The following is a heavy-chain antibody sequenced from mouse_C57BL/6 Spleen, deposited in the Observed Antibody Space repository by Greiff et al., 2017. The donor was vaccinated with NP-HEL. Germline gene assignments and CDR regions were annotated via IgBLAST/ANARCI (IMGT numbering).Heavy chain of an antibody. CDR3: ARPDYGSSYAWFAY. Sequence: EVQVVESGGGLVKPGGSLKLSCAASGFTFSDYGLHWVRQAPEKGLEWVAYISSGSSTIYYADTVKGRFTISRDNAKNTLFLQMTRLRSEDTAMYYCARPDYGSSYAWFAYWGQGTLVTVSA. V-gene: IGHV5-17*01. CDR2: ISSGSSTI. CDR1: GFTFSDYG. D-gene: IGHD1-1*01. J-gene: IGHJ3*01.